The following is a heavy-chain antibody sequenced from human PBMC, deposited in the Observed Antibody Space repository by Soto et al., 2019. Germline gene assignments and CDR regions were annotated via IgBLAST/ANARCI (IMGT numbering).Heavy chain of an antibody. V-gene: IGHV1-18*01. CDR2: ISTYIGST. CDR1: GYTFTTYD. CDR3: ARGDYGDY. Sequence: QVQLVQSGAEVKKPGASVKVSCKASGYTFTTYDISWVRQAPGQGLEWMGWISTYIGSTEYAQKVQGRVTLTIEKSTSTAYMELRSLRSDDTAVYYCARGDYGDYWGQGTLVTVSS. J-gene: IGHJ4*02.